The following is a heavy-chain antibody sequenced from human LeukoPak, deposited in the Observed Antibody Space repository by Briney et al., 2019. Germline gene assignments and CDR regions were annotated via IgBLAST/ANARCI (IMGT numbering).Heavy chain of an antibody. CDR3: TTEVWFGELIVPY. CDR2: IKSKTDGGAA. V-gene: IGHV3-15*01. Sequence: GGSLRLSCAASGFTFSNAWMSWVRQAPGKGLEWVGRIKSKTDGGAAGYAAPVKGRFTISRDDSKNTLYLQMNSLKTEDTAVYYCTTEVWFGELIVPYWGQGTLVTVSS. D-gene: IGHD3-10*01. CDR1: GFTFSNAW. J-gene: IGHJ4*02.